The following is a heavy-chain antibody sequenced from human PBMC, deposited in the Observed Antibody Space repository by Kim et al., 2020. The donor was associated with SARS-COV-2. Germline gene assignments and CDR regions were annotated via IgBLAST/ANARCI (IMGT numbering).Heavy chain of an antibody. CDR2: ISLSGNII. D-gene: IGHD5-12*01. CDR1: GFTFSDYY. CDR3: ARHRARVATIIDS. V-gene: IGHV3-11*01. Sequence: GGSLRLSCAASGFTFSDYYMSWIHQPPGKGLEWVSYISLSGNIIYYADSVKGRFTISRDNARKSLYLEMNSLRAEDTAVYYCARHRARVATIIDSWGQGT. J-gene: IGHJ4*02.